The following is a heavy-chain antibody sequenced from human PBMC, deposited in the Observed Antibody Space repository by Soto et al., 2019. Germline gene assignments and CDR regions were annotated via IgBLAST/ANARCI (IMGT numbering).Heavy chain of an antibody. J-gene: IGHJ3*02. D-gene: IGHD3-22*01. V-gene: IGHV1-46*03. CDR1: GYIFTDHY. CDR3: GRDSGDYYEDSNRPYNAFDK. CDR2: INPRGGGT. Sequence: QVQLVQSGAEVRKPGASVKVSCKTSGYIFTDHYIQWVRQAPGQGLEWMGMINPRGGGTTYPERFQGRVAMXXXSXXSTVSLELSSLTPEDTAVYYCGRDSGDYYEDSNRPYNAFDKLGQGTLVTVSS.